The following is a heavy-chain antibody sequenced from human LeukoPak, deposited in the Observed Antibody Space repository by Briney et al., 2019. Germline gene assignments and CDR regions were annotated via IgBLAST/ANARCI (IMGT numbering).Heavy chain of an antibody. Sequence: GGSLRLSCAASGFTFSSYSMNWVRQAPGKGLEWVSSMSGSGTYIYYADSVQGRFTISRDNAKNSLYLQMNSLRAEDTAVYYCARVGYTNSFAYYYYYMDVWARGTMVTVSS. D-gene: IGHD4-11*01. CDR1: GFTFSSYS. CDR2: MSGSGTYI. V-gene: IGHV3-21*01. CDR3: ARVGYTNSFAYYYYYMDV. J-gene: IGHJ6*03.